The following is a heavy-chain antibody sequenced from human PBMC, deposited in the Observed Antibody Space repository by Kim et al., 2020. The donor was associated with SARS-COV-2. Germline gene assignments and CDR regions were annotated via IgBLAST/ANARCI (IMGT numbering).Heavy chain of an antibody. J-gene: IGHJ6*03. D-gene: IGHD4-17*01. Sequence: SVKVSCKASGGTFSSYAISWVRQAPGQGLEWMGGIIPIFGTANYAQKFQGRVTITADESTSTAYMELSSLRSEDTAVYYCARGEVTTNPGDYYYYYYMDVWGKGTTVTVSS. CDR1: GGTFSSYA. CDR2: IIPIFGTA. CDR3: ARGEVTTNPGDYYYYYYMDV. V-gene: IGHV1-69*13.